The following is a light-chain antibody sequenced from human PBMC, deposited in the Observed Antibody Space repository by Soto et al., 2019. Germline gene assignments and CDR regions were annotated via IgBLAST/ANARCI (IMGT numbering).Light chain of an antibody. Sequence: EIVLTQSPGTLSLSPGERATLSCRASQSLSSSYLTWYQQKPGQTPRLLMYGASSRATGIPDRFRGSGSGTAFTLTISRLEPEDFAVYFCQQYGGSPRAFGQGTRVES. CDR1: QSLSSSY. V-gene: IGKV3-20*01. J-gene: IGKJ1*01. CDR2: GAS. CDR3: QQYGGSPRA.